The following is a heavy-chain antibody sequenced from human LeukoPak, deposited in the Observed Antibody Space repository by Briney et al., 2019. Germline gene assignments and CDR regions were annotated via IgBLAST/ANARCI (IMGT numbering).Heavy chain of an antibody. J-gene: IGHJ6*02. D-gene: IGHD3-3*01. CDR3: ATLGFCSATGCPPGLP. CDR1: GYTFTAYY. CDR2: INPDSGGT. Sequence: ASVKASCKASGYTFTAYYIRWVRQAPGQGLEWVGWINPDSGGTNYAQKFQGRVTMTRDTSITTAYMELSRLSSADTAVYYCATLGFCSATGCPPGLPWGQGTTVTVSS. V-gene: IGHV1-2*02.